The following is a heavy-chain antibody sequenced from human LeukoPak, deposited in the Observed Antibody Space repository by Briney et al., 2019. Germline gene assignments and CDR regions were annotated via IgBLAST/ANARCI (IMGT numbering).Heavy chain of an antibody. J-gene: IGHJ4*02. D-gene: IGHD3-22*01. Sequence: SETLSLTCTVSGGSISTYYWSWIRQPPGKGLEWIGHIYYSGSTNYNPSLKSRVTIAVDTSENHFSLKLSSVTAADTAVYYCTRNYDSSGYTTFGYWGRGTLVTVSS. CDR3: TRNYDSSGYTTFGY. V-gene: IGHV4-59*01. CDR1: GGSISTYY. CDR2: IYYSGST.